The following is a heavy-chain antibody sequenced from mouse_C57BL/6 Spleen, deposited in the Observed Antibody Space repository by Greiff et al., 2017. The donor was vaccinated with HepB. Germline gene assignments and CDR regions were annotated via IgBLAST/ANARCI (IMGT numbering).Heavy chain of an antibody. D-gene: IGHD2-10*02. Sequence: DVMLVESGGGLVKPGGSLKLSCAASGFTFSSYAMSWVRQTPEKRLEWVATISDGGSYTYYPDNVKGRFTISRDNAKNNLYLQMSHLKSEDTAMYYCARDGEYGGFAYWGQGTLVTVSA. CDR3: ARDGEYGGFAY. CDR1: GFTFSSYA. J-gene: IGHJ3*01. V-gene: IGHV5-4*01. CDR2: ISDGGSYT.